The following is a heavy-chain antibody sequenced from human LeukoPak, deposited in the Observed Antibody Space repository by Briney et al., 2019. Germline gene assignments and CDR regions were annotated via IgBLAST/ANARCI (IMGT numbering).Heavy chain of an antibody. CDR2: INPNSGGT. Sequence: ASVKVSCKASGYTFTGYYMHWVRQAPGHGLEWMGWINPNSGGTNYAQKFQGRVTMTRDTSISTAYMELSRLRSDDTAVYYCARAISGYSSGWYWGAAIDYWGQGTLVTVSS. D-gene: IGHD6-19*01. V-gene: IGHV1-2*02. CDR3: ARAISGYSSGWYWGAAIDY. CDR1: GYTFTGYY. J-gene: IGHJ4*02.